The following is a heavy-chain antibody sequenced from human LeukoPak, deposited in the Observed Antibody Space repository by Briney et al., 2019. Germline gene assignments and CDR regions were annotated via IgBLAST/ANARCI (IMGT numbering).Heavy chain of an antibody. Sequence: PSETLSLTCTVSGVSISSGDYYWSWIRQPPGKGLEWIGYIYYSGSTYYNPSLKSRVTISVDTSKNQFSLKLSSVTAADTAVYYCAREVSHYDFWSGATLFDPWGQGTLVTVSS. D-gene: IGHD3-3*01. CDR1: GVSISSGDYY. CDR3: AREVSHYDFWSGATLFDP. V-gene: IGHV4-30-4*01. CDR2: IYYSGST. J-gene: IGHJ5*02.